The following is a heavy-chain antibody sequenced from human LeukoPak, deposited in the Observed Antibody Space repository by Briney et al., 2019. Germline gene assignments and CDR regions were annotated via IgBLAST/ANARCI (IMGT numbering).Heavy chain of an antibody. CDR3: ARGGGSYGDV. V-gene: IGHV1-2*06. CDR1: GDTFTGYY. Sequence: SEKVSCKASGDTFTGYYMHWVRQAPGQGLEWMGRFDPYSGGASYALKFEGRVTVTRDPSISTDYMDLSRLRPDDTAVYYCARGGGSYGDVWGEGTAVTVSS. J-gene: IGHJ6*04. D-gene: IGHD1-26*01. CDR2: FDPYSGGA.